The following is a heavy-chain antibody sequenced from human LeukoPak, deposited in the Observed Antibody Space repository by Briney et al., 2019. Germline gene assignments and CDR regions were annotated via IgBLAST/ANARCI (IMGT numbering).Heavy chain of an antibody. Sequence: QSGGSLRLSCAASGFTVSSNYMSWVRQAPGKGLVWVSRINPDGGRISYADSVQGRFTISRDNAKNTVYLQMNSLRAEDTAVYYCARVGTGSWYFDLWGRGTLVTFSS. CDR3: ARVGTGSWYFDL. CDR1: GFTVSSNY. CDR2: INPDGGRI. V-gene: IGHV3-74*01. D-gene: IGHD3-10*01. J-gene: IGHJ2*01.